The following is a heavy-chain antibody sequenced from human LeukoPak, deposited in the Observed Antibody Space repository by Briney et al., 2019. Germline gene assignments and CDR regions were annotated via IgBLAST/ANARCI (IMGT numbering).Heavy chain of an antibody. CDR3: ARGGWYLDF. CDR2: VHYSGTT. CDR1: GASISSHY. D-gene: IGHD6-19*01. Sequence: SETLSLTCTVSGASISSHYWSWFRQPPGKRLEFIGYVHYSGTTSYTPSLKSRVTISVDTSRNQFSLKLSSVTAADTAVYFCARGGWYLDFWGQGTLVTVSS. V-gene: IGHV4-59*11. J-gene: IGHJ4*02.